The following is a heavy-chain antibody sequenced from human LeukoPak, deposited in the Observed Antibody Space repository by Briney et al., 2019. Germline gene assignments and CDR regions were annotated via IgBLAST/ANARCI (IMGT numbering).Heavy chain of an antibody. D-gene: IGHD6-19*01. CDR1: GFTFDDYA. J-gene: IGHJ4*02. CDR2: ISWNSGSI. V-gene: IGHV3-9*01. Sequence: ARSLRLSCAASGFTFDDYAMHWVRQAPGKGLEWVSGISWNSGSIGYADSVKGRFTISRDNAKNSLYLQMNSLRAEDTALYYCAKDILYSSGWYGFDYWGQGTLVTVSS. CDR3: AKDILYSSGWYGFDY.